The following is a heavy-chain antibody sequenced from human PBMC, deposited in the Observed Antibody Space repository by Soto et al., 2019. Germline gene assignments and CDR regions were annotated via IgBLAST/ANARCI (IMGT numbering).Heavy chain of an antibody. D-gene: IGHD4-4*01. V-gene: IGHV4-59*01. CDR1: GGTISSYY. CDR2: IYYSGST. CDR3: ASVTGDGYSSFNY. J-gene: IGHJ4*02. Sequence: SETLSFTCTVSGGTISSYYWSWIRQPPGKGLEWIGYIYYSGSTNYNPSLKSRVTISVDTSKNQFSLKLSSVTAADTAVYYCASVTGDGYSSFNYWGQGTLVTVSS.